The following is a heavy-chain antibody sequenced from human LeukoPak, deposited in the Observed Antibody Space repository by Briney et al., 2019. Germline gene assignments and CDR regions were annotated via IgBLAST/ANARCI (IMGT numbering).Heavy chain of an antibody. D-gene: IGHD3-10*01. Sequence: GGSLRLSCAASGFTVSSNYMSWVRQAPGKGLEWVSILYSAGSTYYADSVRGRFTISRDSSKNTVCLQMNSLRAEDTAVYYCASGGMGARKYYSDPFHYWVQGTLVTVSS. J-gene: IGHJ4*02. CDR2: LYSAGST. CDR3: ASGGMGARKYYSDPFHY. CDR1: GFTVSSNY. V-gene: IGHV3-53*01.